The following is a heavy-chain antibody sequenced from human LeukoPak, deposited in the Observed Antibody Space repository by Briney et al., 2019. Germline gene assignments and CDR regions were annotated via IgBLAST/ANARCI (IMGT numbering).Heavy chain of an antibody. J-gene: IGHJ5*02. CDR2: IYHSGST. CDR1: GYSISSGYY. D-gene: IGHD6-19*01. Sequence: SETLSLTCTVSGYSISSGYYWGWLRQPPGKGLEWIGNIYHSGSTYYNPSLKSRGTISIDTSKNQFSLKLSSVTAADTAVYYCARAYSSAWYWNWFDPWGQGTLVTVSS. CDR3: ARAYSSAWYWNWFDP. V-gene: IGHV4-38-2*02.